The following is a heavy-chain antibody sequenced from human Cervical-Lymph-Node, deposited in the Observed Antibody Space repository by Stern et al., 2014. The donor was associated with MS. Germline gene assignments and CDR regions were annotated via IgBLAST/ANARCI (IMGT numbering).Heavy chain of an antibody. V-gene: IGHV3-49*03. D-gene: IGHD2-2*01. J-gene: IGHJ4*02. Sequence: EDQLVESGGGLVQPGRSLRLSCTTSGFTFGDYGVGWFRQAPGKGLEWVGFIRSKAYRGTTEYAASVEGRFTISREDSKSIAYLQMNSLKTEDTAVYYCTRGKLCSRGACPSTSRLSDNWGQGTLVTVSS. CDR1: GFTFGDYG. CDR2: IRSKAYRGTT. CDR3: TRGKLCSRGACPSTSRLSDN.